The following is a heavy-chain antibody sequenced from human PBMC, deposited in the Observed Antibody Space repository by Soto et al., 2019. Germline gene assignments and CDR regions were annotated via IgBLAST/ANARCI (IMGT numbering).Heavy chain of an antibody. D-gene: IGHD3-9*01. CDR3: AISMRLRYFDWQFEY. CDR1: RGTFTTYT. CDR2: IIPMFGTR. V-gene: IGHV1-69*06. Sequence: QVQLVQYGAEVKQPGASVKVSCTASRGTFTTYTISWVRQAPGQGIEWMGGIIPMFGTRNHAQNFQGRVTINAKKSTTTAHTELGTRRSEDTVVYYWAISMRLRYFDWQFEYWGQGALLSVSS. J-gene: IGHJ4*02.